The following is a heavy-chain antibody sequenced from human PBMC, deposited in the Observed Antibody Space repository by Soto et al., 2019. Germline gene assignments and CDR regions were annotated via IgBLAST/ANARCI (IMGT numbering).Heavy chain of an antibody. CDR3: AMVDVYVTPSPQDV. V-gene: IGHV1-18*01. Sequence: QVQLVQSRAEVKNPGASVKVSCKASGYSFTRYGIAWARQAPGQGLEWMGWINTYNGNTNYAQNLQGRVTLTTDTSTSTAYMELTSLRSHHTAIYYCAMVDVYVTPSPQDVWGQGTTVIVSS. D-gene: IGHD3-16*01. CDR2: INTYNGNT. CDR1: GYSFTRYG. J-gene: IGHJ6*02.